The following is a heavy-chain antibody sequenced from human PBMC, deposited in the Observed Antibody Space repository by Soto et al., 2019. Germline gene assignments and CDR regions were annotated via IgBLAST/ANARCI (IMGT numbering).Heavy chain of an antibody. D-gene: IGHD3-9*01. Sequence: PGESLKISCKGSGYSFTSYWIGWVRQMPGKGLEWMGIIYPGDSDTRYSPSFQGQVTISADKSISTAYLQWSSLKASDTAMYYCARPRRDILTGYFRGPFDYWGQGTLVTVSS. CDR2: IYPGDSDT. J-gene: IGHJ4*02. V-gene: IGHV5-51*01. CDR3: ARPRRDILTGYFRGPFDY. CDR1: GYSFTSYW.